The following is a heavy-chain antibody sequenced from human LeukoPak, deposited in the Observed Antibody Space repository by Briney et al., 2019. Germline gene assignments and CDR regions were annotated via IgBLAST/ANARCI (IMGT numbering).Heavy chain of an antibody. CDR3: ARVRVDDFWSGYHPNTHYYFDY. D-gene: IGHD3-3*01. CDR2: ISGSGGST. CDR1: GFTFSSYA. J-gene: IGHJ4*02. Sequence: GGSLRLSCAASGFTFSSYAMSWVRQAPGKGLEWVSAISGSGGSTYYADSVKGRFTISRDNSKNTLYLQMNSLRAEDTAVYYCARVRVDDFWSGYHPNTHYYFDYWGQGTLVTVSS. V-gene: IGHV3-23*01.